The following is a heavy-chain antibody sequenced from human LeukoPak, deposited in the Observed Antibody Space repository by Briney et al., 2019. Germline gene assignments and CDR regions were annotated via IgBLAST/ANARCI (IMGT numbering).Heavy chain of an antibody. CDR2: ISSSSSYI. Sequence: PGGSLRLSCAASGFTFSSYSMNWVRPAPGKGLEWVSSISSSSSYIYYADSVKGRFTISRDNAKNSLYLQMNSLKAEDTALYYCARDWFTRLRELSPDRAFDYWGQGTLVTVSS. J-gene: IGHJ4*02. CDR3: ARDWFTRLRELSPDRAFDY. D-gene: IGHD3-16*02. CDR1: GFTFSSYS. V-gene: IGHV3-21*04.